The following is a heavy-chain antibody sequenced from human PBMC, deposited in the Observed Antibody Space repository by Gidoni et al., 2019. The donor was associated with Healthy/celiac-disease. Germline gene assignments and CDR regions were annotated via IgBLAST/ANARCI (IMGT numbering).Heavy chain of an antibody. V-gene: IGHV3-23*01. CDR1: GFTFSSYA. CDR3: AKDSSGWYDAPMDY. Sequence: VHLLKSRGALVLPVGSLRVACAASGFTFSSYAMSCFGQAPGKGLEWVSVISGSGCSTYYADYVKGRFTISRDNSKNTLYLQMNSLRAEDTAVYYCAKDSSGWYDAPMDYWGQGTLVTVSS. J-gene: IGHJ4*02. D-gene: IGHD6-19*01. CDR2: ISGSGCST.